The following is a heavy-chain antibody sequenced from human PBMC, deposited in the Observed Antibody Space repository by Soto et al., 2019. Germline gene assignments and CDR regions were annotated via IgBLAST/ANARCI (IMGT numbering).Heavy chain of an antibody. CDR2: IPPDGSQK. CDR1: GFTFRNYW. D-gene: IGHD2-2*02. J-gene: IGHJ4*02. CDR3: ARVAYTDNVGDF. V-gene: IGHV3-7*05. Sequence: EVQLVEYGGGWVQPGGSLRLSCAVSGFTFRNYWMTWVRQAPGKGLEWVANIPPDGSQKYYVDSVKSRFTISRDNAKNLLYLQMNSLIAEDTAVYYCARVAYTDNVGDFWAQGTLVTVSS.